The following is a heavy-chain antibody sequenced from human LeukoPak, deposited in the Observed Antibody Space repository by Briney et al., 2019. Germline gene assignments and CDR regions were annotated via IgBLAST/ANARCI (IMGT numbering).Heavy chain of an antibody. Sequence: SETLSLTCTVSGGSISSYYWSWIRQLAGKGLEWIGRIYTSGSTNYNPSLKSRVTMSVDTSKNQFSLKLSSVTAADTAVYYCAREGAYSGYSRAPGGLWHWFDPWGQGTLVTVSS. CDR2: IYTSGST. J-gene: IGHJ5*02. D-gene: IGHD6-13*01. CDR3: AREGAYSGYSRAPGGLWHWFDP. V-gene: IGHV4-4*07. CDR1: GGSISSYY.